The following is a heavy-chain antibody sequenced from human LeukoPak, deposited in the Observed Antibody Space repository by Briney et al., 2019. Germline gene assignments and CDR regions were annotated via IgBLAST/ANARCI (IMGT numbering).Heavy chain of an antibody. CDR2: IIPILGIA. V-gene: IGHV1-69*04. CDR3: ARDPPPILSNARYGMDV. CDR1: GGTFSIYA. D-gene: IGHD2-21*01. J-gene: IGHJ6*02. Sequence: GASVKVSCKASGGTFSIYAIRWVRPAPGQGLEWMGRIIPILGIANYAQKFQGRVTITADKSTSTAYMEQSSLRSEDTAVYYCARDPPPILSNARYGMDVWGQGTTVTVSS.